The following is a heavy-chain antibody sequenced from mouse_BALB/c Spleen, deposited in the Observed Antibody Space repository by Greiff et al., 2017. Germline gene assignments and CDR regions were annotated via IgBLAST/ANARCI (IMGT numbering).Heavy chain of an antibody. J-gene: IGHJ4*01. CDR1: GYSITSDYA. CDR2: ISYSGST. Sequence: EVKLMESGPGLVKPSQSLSLTCTVTGYSITSDYAWNWIRQFPGNKLEWMGYISYSGSTSYNPSLKSRISITRDTSKNQFFLQLNSVTTEDTATYYCANLWLRRGYYYAMDYWGQGTSVTVSS. D-gene: IGHD2-2*01. V-gene: IGHV3-2*02. CDR3: ANLWLRRGYYYAMDY.